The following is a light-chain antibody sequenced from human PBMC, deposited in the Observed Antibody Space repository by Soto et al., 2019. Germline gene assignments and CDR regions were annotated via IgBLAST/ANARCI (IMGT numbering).Light chain of an antibody. J-gene: IGKJ3*01. V-gene: IGKV4-1*01. Sequence: DIVMTQSPDSLAVSLGERATINCKSSQSVLYSSNNKNYLSWYQQKPGQPPKLLIYWASTRDSGVPDRFSGSGSGTDFTLTISNLQAEDVAVYYCQQYYTTPTFGPGTKVDIK. CDR1: QSVLYSSNNKNY. CDR3: QQYYTTPT. CDR2: WAS.